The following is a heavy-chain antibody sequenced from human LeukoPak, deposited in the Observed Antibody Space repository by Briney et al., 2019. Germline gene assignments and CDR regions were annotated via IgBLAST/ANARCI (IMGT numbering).Heavy chain of an antibody. V-gene: IGHV1-2*06. CDR3: ARDLGSRFGELLSSLYYYGMDV. CDR1: GYTFTGYY. CDR2: INPNSGGT. J-gene: IGHJ6*02. D-gene: IGHD3-10*01. Sequence: VASVNVSCKASGYTFTGYYMHWVRQAPGQGLEWMGRINPNSGGTNYAQKFQGRVTMTRDTSISTAYMELSRLRSDDTAVYYCARDLGSRFGELLSSLYYYGMDVWGQGTTVTVSS.